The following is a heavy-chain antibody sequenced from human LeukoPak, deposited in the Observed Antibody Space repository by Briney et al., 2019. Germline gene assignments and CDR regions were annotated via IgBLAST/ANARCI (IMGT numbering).Heavy chain of an antibody. CDR3: AGRGQRYFRV. V-gene: IGHV4-4*08. CDR1: GDSISSDY. D-gene: IGHD3-9*01. J-gene: IGHJ1*01. CDR2: VYRSGNT. Sequence: PSETLSLTCTVSGDSISSDYWSWIRQPPGRGLEWIGYVYRSGNTDYNPSLMRRLTISLDTSKNQLSLNLTSVTAADTAVYYCAGRGQRYFRVWGQGTLVTVSS.